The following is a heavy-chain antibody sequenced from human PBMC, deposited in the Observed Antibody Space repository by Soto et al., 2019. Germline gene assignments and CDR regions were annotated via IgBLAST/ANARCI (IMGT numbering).Heavy chain of an antibody. Sequence: SETLSLTCAVSGGSISSGGYSWSWIRQPPGKGLEWIGYIYHSGSTYYNPSLRSRVTISVDRSKNQFSLKLTSVTAADTAVYYCARGVGTAWPHDSWGQGALVTVSS. D-gene: IGHD2-21*02. CDR2: IYHSGST. CDR1: GGSISSGGYS. J-gene: IGHJ4*02. CDR3: ARGVGTAWPHDS. V-gene: IGHV4-30-2*01.